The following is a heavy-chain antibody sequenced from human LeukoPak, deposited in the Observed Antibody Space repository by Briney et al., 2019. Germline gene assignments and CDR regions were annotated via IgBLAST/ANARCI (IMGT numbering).Heavy chain of an antibody. V-gene: IGHV3-7*01. CDR3: AKTYYYDGSGYYRHFDY. CDR1: GFIFSSCW. Sequence: PGGSLRLSCAASGFIFSSCWMSWVRQAPGKGLEWVANIKQDGSEKNYVDSVKGRVTISRDNAKKSVYLQMNSLRAEDTAVYYSAKTYYYDGSGYYRHFDYWGQGTLVTVSS. D-gene: IGHD3-22*01. J-gene: IGHJ4*02. CDR2: IKQDGSEK.